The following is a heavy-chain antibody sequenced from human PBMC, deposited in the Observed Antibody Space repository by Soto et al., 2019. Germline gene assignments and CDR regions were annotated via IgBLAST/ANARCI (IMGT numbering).Heavy chain of an antibody. D-gene: IGHD1-1*01. Sequence: SETLSLTCCVSGYSVSSGDFYWSWIRQHPGKGLEWLGFIDPTGGDHYNPSLKSRLNILIDTSNNQFSLRLNSVTAADTAVYYCATGQVSGPQADAAYLEYWGMGLLVPVSS. CDR2: IDPTGGD. CDR3: ATGQVSGPQADAAYLEY. J-gene: IGHJ4*02. V-gene: IGHV4-31*03. CDR1: GYSVSSGDFY.